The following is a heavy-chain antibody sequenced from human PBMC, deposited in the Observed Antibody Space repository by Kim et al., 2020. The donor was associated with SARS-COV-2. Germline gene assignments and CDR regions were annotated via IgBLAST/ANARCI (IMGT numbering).Heavy chain of an antibody. CDR1: GFTFSSYW. CDR3: ARGYGSGSYPRLYYYGMDV. J-gene: IGHJ6*02. CDR2: IKQDGSEK. Sequence: GGSLRLSCAASGFTFSSYWMSWVRQAPGKGLEWVANIKQDGSEKYYVDSVKGRFTISRDNAKNSLYLQMNSLRAEDTAVYYCARGYGSGSYPRLYYYGMDVWGQGTTVTVSS. D-gene: IGHD3-10*01. V-gene: IGHV3-7*03.